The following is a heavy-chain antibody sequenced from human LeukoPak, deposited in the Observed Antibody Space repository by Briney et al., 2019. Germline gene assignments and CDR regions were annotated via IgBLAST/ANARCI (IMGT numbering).Heavy chain of an antibody. D-gene: IGHD1-26*01. CDR3: ARGLYSGSPLSFDS. CDR1: GGSISSYY. CDR2: IYYSGST. V-gene: IGHV4-59*01. Sequence: KPSETLSLTCTVSGGSISSYYWSWIRQPPGKGLEWVGYIYYSGSTNYNPSLKSRVTISVDTSKNQFSLKLSSVTAADAAVFYCARGLYSGSPLSFDSWGQGTLVTVSS. J-gene: IGHJ4*02.